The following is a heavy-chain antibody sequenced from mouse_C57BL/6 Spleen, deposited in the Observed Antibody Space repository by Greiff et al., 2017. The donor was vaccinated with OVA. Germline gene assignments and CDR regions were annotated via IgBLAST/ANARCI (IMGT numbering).Heavy chain of an antibody. V-gene: IGHV2-2*01. D-gene: IGHD2-4*01. J-gene: IGHJ4*01. CDR2: IWSGGST. CDR1: GFSFTSYG. Sequence: QVQLQQSGPGLVQPSQSLSITCTVSGFSFTSYGVHWVRQSPGKGLEWLGLIWSGGSTDYNAAFISRLIISKDNSKSQVFFKMNSLQADDTAIYYCARNMITKVYYYAMDYWGQGTSVTVSS. CDR3: ARNMITKVYYYAMDY.